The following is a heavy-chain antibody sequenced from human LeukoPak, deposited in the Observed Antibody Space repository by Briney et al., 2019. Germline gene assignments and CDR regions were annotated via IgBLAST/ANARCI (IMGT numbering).Heavy chain of an antibody. V-gene: IGHV3-30*02. CDR1: GFTFSSYG. D-gene: IGHD6-6*01. CDR2: IRYDGSNK. J-gene: IGHJ6*03. CDR3: AKDTPDSYSSSSPPDYYMDV. Sequence: PGGSLRLSCAASGFTFSSYGMHWVRQAPGKGLEWVAFIRYDGSNKYYADSVKGRFTISRDNSKNTLYLQMNSLRAEDTAVYYCAKDTPDSYSSSSPPDYYMDVWGKGTTVTVSS.